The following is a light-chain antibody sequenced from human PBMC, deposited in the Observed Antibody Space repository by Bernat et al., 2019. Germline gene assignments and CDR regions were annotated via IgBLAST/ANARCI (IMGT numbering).Light chain of an antibody. CDR3: SHYTRRRPWG. V-gene: IGLV2-18*01. CDR1: SSDVGSYNR. J-gene: IGLJ3*02. Sequence: QSALTQPPSVSGSPGQSVTISCTGTSSDVGSYNRVSWYQQPPGTAPKLMIYEVSNRPSGVPDRFSGSKSGNTASLTISGLQAEDGADYYWSHYTRRRPWGFGGRHKLAV. CDR2: EVS.